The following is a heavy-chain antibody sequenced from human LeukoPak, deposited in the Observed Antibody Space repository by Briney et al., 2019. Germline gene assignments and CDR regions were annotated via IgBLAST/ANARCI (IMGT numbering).Heavy chain of an antibody. V-gene: IGHV3-23*01. Sequence: ETLSLTCTVSGGSISSGGYYWSWVRQAPGKGLEWVSAISGSGGSTYYADSVEGRFTISRDNSKNTLYLQMNSLRAEDTAVYYCAKVLMGIVVVPAAHFDYWGQGTLVTVSS. CDR3: AKVLMGIVVVPAAHFDY. J-gene: IGHJ4*02. CDR2: ISGSGGST. D-gene: IGHD2-2*01. CDR1: GGSISSGGYY.